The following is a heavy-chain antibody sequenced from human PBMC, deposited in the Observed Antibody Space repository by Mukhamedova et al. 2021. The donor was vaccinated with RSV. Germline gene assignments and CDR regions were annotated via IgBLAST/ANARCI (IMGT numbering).Heavy chain of an antibody. Sequence: GRFTISRDNANNSLYLQMTSLRAEDTAVYYCARGDDTHYYYMDVWGKGTTGTVSS. V-gene: IGHV3-11*06. J-gene: IGHJ6*03. CDR3: ARGDDTHYYYMDV. D-gene: IGHD3-22*01.